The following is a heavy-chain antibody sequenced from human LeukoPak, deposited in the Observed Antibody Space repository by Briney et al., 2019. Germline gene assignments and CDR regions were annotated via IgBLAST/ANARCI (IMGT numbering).Heavy chain of an antibody. V-gene: IGHV3-23*01. CDR3: AKEPSSRNYA. J-gene: IGHJ5*02. D-gene: IGHD4-11*01. Sequence: PGGSLRLSCAASGFTFSSHAMSWVRQAPGKGLEWVSAVSGSGDSTFYADSVKGRFTISRDNSKNTLYLQMNSLRAEDTALYYCAKEPSSRNYAWGQGTLVTVSS. CDR1: GFTFSSHA. CDR2: VSGSGDST.